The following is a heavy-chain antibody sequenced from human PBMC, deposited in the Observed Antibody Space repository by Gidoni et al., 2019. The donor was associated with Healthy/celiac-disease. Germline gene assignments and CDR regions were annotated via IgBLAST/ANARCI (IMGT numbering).Heavy chain of an antibody. CDR2: INHSGST. J-gene: IGHJ6*02. V-gene: IGHV4-34*01. CDR3: ARVRGGGDYYYYYGMDV. D-gene: IGHD3-16*01. Sequence: QVQLQQWGAGLLKPSETLSLTCAVYGGSFSGYYWSWIRQPPGKGLEWIGEINHSGSTNYNPSLKSRVTISVDTSKNQFSLKLSSVTAADTAVYYCARVRGGGDYYYYYGMDVWGQGTTVTVSS. CDR1: GGSFSGYY.